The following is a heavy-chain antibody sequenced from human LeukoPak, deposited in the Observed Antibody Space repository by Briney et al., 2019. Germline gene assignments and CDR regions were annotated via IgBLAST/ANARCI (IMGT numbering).Heavy chain of an antibody. Sequence: SVKVSCKASGYTFSTYAISWVRQAPGQGLEWMGGIIPIFGTANYAQKFQGRVTITTDESTSTAYMELSSLRSEDTAVYYCARDRDGYSSFPYYMDVWGKGTTVTVSS. CDR3: ARDRDGYSSFPYYMDV. CDR2: IIPIFGTA. D-gene: IGHD6-13*01. J-gene: IGHJ6*03. CDR1: GYTFSTYA. V-gene: IGHV1-69*05.